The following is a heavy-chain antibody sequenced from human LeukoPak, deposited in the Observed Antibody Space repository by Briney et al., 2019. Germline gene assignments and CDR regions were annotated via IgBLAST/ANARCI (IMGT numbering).Heavy chain of an antibody. CDR1: GFTFTSSA. Sequence: SVKVSCKASGFTFTSSAVQWVRQARGQRLEWIGWIVVGSGNTNYAQKFQERVTTTRDMSTSTAYMELSSLRSEDTAVYYCAAESITMVRGVITNDAFDIWGQGTMVTVSS. D-gene: IGHD3-10*01. CDR2: IVVGSGNT. J-gene: IGHJ3*02. CDR3: AAESITMVRGVITNDAFDI. V-gene: IGHV1-58*01.